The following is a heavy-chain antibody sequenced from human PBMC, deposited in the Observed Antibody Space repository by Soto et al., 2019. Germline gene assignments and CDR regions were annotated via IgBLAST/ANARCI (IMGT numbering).Heavy chain of an antibody. V-gene: IGHV3-23*01. CDR2: ISVGDST. CDR3: ARFGSGNPVEDY. D-gene: IGHD3-10*01. Sequence: EVQLLESGGGLVQPGGSLRVSCVATGFTFSSYAMSWVRQAPGQGLEWVSAISVGDSTYYADSVKGRFTISRDNSKNTLNLQMVSLRDEDTAVYYCARFGSGNPVEDYWGQGTLVTVSS. CDR1: GFTFSSYA. J-gene: IGHJ4*02.